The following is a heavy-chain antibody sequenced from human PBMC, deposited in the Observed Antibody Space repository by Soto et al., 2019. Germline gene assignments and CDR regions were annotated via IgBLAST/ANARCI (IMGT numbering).Heavy chain of an antibody. CDR2: ISWNSGNI. CDR1: GFAFDDYA. D-gene: IGHD4-17*01. V-gene: IGHV3-9*01. J-gene: IGHJ4*02. Sequence: EVQLVESGGGLVQPGRSLSLACAASGFAFDDYAMHWVRQAPGKGLEWVSGISWNSGNIGYADSVKGRFTISRDNAKNSLYLQMNSLRAEDTALYYCAIFRTVTTPFDYWGQGTLVTVSS. CDR3: AIFRTVTTPFDY.